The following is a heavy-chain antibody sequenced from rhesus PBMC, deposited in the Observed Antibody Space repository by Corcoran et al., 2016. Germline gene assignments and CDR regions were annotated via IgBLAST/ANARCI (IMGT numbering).Heavy chain of an antibody. Sequence: EFHLVQSGAEVTKPGASVKISCQASGSTSTYSSLHWLRQAPGKGLEWMGRVDPEDGEAIHAQKFQDRGTITAETTTDTAYMELSSRRSEDTAVYYCATAGTTTSLDVWGRGVLVTVSS. CDR3: ATAGTTTSLDV. CDR2: VDPEDGEA. CDR1: GSTSTYSS. J-gene: IGHJ5-2*02. D-gene: IGHD1-20*01. V-gene: IGHV1-111*02.